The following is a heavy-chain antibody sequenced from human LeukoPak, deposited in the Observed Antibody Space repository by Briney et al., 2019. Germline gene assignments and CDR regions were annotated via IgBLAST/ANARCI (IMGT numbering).Heavy chain of an antibody. V-gene: IGHV3-7*01. CDR3: GRDMYV. CDR1: GFTFSSNW. J-gene: IGHJ6*02. Sequence: GGSLRLSCEASGFTFSSNWMSWVRQAPGKRLEWVANIRQDGSEKYYVDSVKGRFTISRDNAKNSLYLQMNSLRAEDTAVYYCGRDMYVWGQGTTVIVSS. D-gene: IGHD3-10*01. CDR2: IRQDGSEK.